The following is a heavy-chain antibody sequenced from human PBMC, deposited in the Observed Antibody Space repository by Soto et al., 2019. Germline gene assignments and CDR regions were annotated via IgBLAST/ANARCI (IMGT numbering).Heavy chain of an antibody. CDR2: INHSGST. V-gene: IGHV4-34*01. CDR3: ARGFYDSSGYYYPCDY. D-gene: IGHD3-22*01. CDR1: GGSFSGYY. Sequence: SETLSLTCAVYGGSFSGYYWSWIRQPPGKGLEWIGEINHSGSTNYNPSLKSRVTISVDTSKNQFSLKLSSVTAADTAVYYCARGFYDSSGYYYPCDYWGQGTLVTVSA. J-gene: IGHJ4*02.